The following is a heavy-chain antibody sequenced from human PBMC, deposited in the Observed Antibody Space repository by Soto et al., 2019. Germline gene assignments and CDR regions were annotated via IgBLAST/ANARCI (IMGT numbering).Heavy chain of an antibody. J-gene: IGHJ5*01. CDR1: GFIFSSHW. CDR2: IKGDGNSA. Sequence: SLRLSCAASGFIFSSHWMDWVRQDAGKGPAWPSRIKGDGNSAAYACSVKGRFIICIDNARNTLYLQMNSHRVEDTAVYYCAREIIQVNAAIRWFDSRGQRNLVTFSS. CDR3: AREIIQVNAAIRWFDS. D-gene: IGHD3-3*01. V-gene: IGHV3-74*01.